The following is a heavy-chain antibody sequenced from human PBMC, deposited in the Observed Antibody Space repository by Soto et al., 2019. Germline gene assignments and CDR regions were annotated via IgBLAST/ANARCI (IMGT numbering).Heavy chain of an antibody. CDR2: MDPNSGST. D-gene: IGHD3-3*01. V-gene: IGHV1-8*01. CDR1: GYTFTTYD. Sequence: QAQLVQSGAEVRKPGASVKVSCKASGYTFTTYDIIWVRQAPGQGLEWLGWMDPNSGSTGYAQNFQGRITMTRNISRNTAHMELSSLQSEDTAVYYCARERKFDFWRKGLDVWGQGTTVTVSS. J-gene: IGHJ6*02. CDR3: ARERKFDFWRKGLDV.